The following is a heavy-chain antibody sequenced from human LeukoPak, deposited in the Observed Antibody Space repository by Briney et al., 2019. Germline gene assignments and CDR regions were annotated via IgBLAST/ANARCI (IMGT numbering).Heavy chain of an antibody. J-gene: IGHJ4*02. CDR3: ARSDYDFWSGYYRFDY. D-gene: IGHD3-3*01. CDR1: GFTFSSYS. V-gene: IGHV3-48*01. Sequence: PGGSLRLSCAASGFTFSSYSTNWVRQAPGKGLEWVSYISSSSSTIYYADSVKGRFTISRDNAKNSLYLQMNSLRAEDTAVYYCARSDYDFWSGYYRFDYWGQGTLVTVSS. CDR2: ISSSSSTI.